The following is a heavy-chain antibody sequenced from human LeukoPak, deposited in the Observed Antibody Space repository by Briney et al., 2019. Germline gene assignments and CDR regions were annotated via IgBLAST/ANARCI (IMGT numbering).Heavy chain of an antibody. CDR2: IYTSGST. CDR3: ARADFWSGYYLDY. CDR1: GGSISSGDYS. J-gene: IGHJ4*02. Sequence: PSETLSLTCTVSGGSISSGDYSWSWIRQPAGKGLEWIGRIYTSGSTNYNPSLKSRVTMSVDTSKNQFSLKLSSVTAADTAVYYCARADFWSGYYLDYWGQGTLVTVSS. D-gene: IGHD3-3*01. V-gene: IGHV4-61*02.